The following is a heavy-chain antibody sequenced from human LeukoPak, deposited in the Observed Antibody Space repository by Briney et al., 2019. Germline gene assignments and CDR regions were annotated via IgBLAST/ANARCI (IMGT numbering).Heavy chain of an antibody. Sequence: ASVKVFCKASGYTFTSNGISWVRQAPGQGLEWMGWISAYNGNTNYEQKLQGRVTMTTDTSTSTAYMELRSLRSDDTAVYYCASLKNSYDSSGYLVTDAFDIWGQGTMVTVSS. J-gene: IGHJ3*02. CDR2: ISAYNGNT. CDR3: ASLKNSYDSSGYLVTDAFDI. D-gene: IGHD3-22*01. V-gene: IGHV1-18*01. CDR1: GYTFTSNG.